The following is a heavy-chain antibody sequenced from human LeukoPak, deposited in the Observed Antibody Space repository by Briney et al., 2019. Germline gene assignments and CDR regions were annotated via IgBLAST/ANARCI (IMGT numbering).Heavy chain of an antibody. CDR1: GFTFDDYP. CDR3: AKERDGYNSEYYFDY. J-gene: IGHJ4*02. D-gene: IGHD5-24*01. V-gene: IGHV3-43D*03. CDR2: ISWDGGST. Sequence: GGSLRLSCAASGFTFDDYPMLCARPARGKGLVWVSLISWDGGSTYYANSVKGRFTIARDNSKNSLYLQMNSLRAEDTALYYCAKERDGYNSEYYFDYWGQGTLVTVSS.